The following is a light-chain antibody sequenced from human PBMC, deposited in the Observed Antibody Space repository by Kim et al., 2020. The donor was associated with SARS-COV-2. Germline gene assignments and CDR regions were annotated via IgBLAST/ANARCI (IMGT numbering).Light chain of an antibody. CDR2: KDS. CDR1: ALPKQY. CDR3: QSADSSGTWV. J-gene: IGLJ3*02. Sequence: SYELTQPPSVSVSPGQTARITCSGDALPKQYAYWYQQKPGQALVLVIYKDSERPSGIPERFSGSSSGTTVTLTISGVQAEDEADYYCQSADSSGTWVFGG. V-gene: IGLV3-25*03.